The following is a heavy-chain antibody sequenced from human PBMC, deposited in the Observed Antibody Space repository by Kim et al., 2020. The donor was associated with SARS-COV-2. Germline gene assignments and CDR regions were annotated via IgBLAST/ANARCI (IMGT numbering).Heavy chain of an antibody. CDR2: ITYVGTNR. J-gene: IGHJ3*02. CDR3: VRENSAFDI. CDR1: GFSIRTNA. Sequence: GGSLRLSCAASGFSIRTNAMHWVRQAPGKGLEWVADITYVGTNRYYTDSVKGRFTISRDNSQNTLSLQMDSLRPEDTAVYYCVRENSAFDIWGQGTMVTVSS. V-gene: IGHV3-30*04.